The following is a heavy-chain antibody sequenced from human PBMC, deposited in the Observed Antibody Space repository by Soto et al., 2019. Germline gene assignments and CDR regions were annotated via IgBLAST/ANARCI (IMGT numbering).Heavy chain of an antibody. D-gene: IGHD3-10*01. Sequence: SETLSLTCAVSGYSISSGYFWGWIRQPPGQGLESIGSVYHTGSAYYNPSLKSRVTISVDTSKNQFSLRLSSVTAADTAVYYCARGVDYWGQGTMVTVSS. V-gene: IGHV4-38-2*01. J-gene: IGHJ4*02. CDR1: GYSISSGYF. CDR3: ARGVDY. CDR2: VYHTGSA.